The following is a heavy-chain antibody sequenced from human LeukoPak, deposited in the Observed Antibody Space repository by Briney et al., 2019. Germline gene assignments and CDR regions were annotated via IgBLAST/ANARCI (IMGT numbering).Heavy chain of an antibody. Sequence: GRSLRLSCAASGFTFSSYAMHWVRQAPGKGLEWVAVISYDGSNKYYADSVKGRFTISRDNSKNTLYLQMNSLRAEDTAVYFCAKEPFRGYYDSSGYYDYWGQGTLVTVSS. J-gene: IGHJ4*02. V-gene: IGHV3-30*04. D-gene: IGHD3-22*01. CDR2: ISYDGSNK. CDR1: GFTFSSYA. CDR3: AKEPFRGYYDSSGYYDY.